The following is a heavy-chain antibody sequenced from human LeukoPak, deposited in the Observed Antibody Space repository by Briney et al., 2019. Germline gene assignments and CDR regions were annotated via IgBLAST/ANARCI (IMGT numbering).Heavy chain of an antibody. D-gene: IGHD4-17*01. V-gene: IGHV4-59*01. Sequence: SETLSLTCTVSGGSISSYYWSWIRQPPGKGLEWIGYIYYSGSTNYNPSLKSRVTISVDTSKNQFSLKLSSVTAADTAVYYCARSRYGDYPSVDYWGQGTLVTVSS. CDR2: IYYSGST. CDR1: GGSISSYY. J-gene: IGHJ4*02. CDR3: ARSRYGDYPSVDY.